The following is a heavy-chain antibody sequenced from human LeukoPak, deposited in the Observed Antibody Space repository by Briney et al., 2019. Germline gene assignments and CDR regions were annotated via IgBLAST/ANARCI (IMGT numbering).Heavy chain of an antibody. J-gene: IGHJ3*02. D-gene: IGHD3-10*01. CDR2: INPNSGGT. V-gene: IGHV1-2*06. CDR1: GYTFTGYY. Sequence: ASVKVSCKASGYTFTGYYMHWVRQAPGRGLEWMGRINPNSGGTNYAQKFQGRVTMTRDTSISTAYMELSRLRSDDTAVYYCARELTSGSDAFDIWGQGTMVTVSS. CDR3: ARELTSGSDAFDI.